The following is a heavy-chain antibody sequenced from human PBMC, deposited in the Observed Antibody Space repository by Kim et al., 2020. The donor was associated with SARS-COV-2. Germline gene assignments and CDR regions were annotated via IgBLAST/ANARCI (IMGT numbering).Heavy chain of an antibody. CDR2: ISYDGSNK. J-gene: IGHJ4*02. CDR3: ARDPVATRRESYYFDY. D-gene: IGHD5-12*01. CDR1: GFTFSSYA. V-gene: IGHV3-30*04. Sequence: GGSLRLSCAASGFTFSSYAMHWVRQAPGKGLEWVAVISYDGSNKYYADSVKGRFTISRDNSKNTLYLQMNSLRAEDTAVYYCARDPVATRRESYYFDYWGQGTLVTVSS.